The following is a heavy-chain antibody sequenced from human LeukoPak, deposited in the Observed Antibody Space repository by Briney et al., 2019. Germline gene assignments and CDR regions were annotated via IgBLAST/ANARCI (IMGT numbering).Heavy chain of an antibody. D-gene: IGHD3-16*02. J-gene: IGHJ4*02. V-gene: IGHV4-59*01. CDR3: ARGSQMITFGGVIHYYFDY. CDR1: GGSISSYY. CDR2: IYYSGST. Sequence: SETLSLTCTVSGGSISSYYWSWIRQPPGKGLEWIGYIYYSGSTNYNPSLKSRVTISVDTSKNQFSLKLSSVTAADTAVFYCARGSQMITFGGVIHYYFDYWGQGTLVTVSS.